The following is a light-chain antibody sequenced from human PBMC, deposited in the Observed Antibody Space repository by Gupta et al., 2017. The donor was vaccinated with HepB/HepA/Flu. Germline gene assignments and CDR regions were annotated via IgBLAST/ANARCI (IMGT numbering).Light chain of an antibody. Sequence: QSVLTQPPSASGTPGQRVTISCSGSSSNIVSNPVHWYQQLPGPAPKLLIYSNNRRPSGVPDRFSGSKSGTSASLAISGLQAEDEADYYCAAWDDSLNGPVFGGGTKLTVL. CDR2: SNN. CDR3: AAWDDSLNGPV. J-gene: IGLJ2*01. V-gene: IGLV1-44*01. CDR1: SSNIVSNP.